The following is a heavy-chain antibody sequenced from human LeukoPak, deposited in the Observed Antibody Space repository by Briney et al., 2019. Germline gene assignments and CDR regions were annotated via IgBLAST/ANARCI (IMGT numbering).Heavy chain of an antibody. Sequence: PSETLSLTCAVSGGSFSGYYWNWIRQSPGKGLEWIGEINHSGSTNYNPSLKSRVTISVDTSKNQFSLKLSSVTAADTAVYYCARYDVWGSYRAFDYWGQGTLVTVSS. V-gene: IGHV4-34*01. CDR1: GGSFSGYY. J-gene: IGHJ4*02. CDR3: ARYDVWGSYRAFDY. CDR2: INHSGST. D-gene: IGHD3-16*02.